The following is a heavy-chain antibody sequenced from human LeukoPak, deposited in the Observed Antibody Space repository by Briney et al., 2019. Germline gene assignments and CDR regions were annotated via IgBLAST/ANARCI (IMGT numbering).Heavy chain of an antibody. CDR3: TTDKSQLWFKADY. V-gene: IGHV3-15*01. CDR1: GFTFSNAW. J-gene: IGHJ4*02. Sequence: GGSLRLSCAASGFTFSNAWMSWVRQAPGKGLEWVGRIKSKADGGTTDYAAPVKVRFTISRDDSKNTLYLQMNSLKTEDTAVYYCTTDKSQLWFKADYWGQGTLVTVSS. D-gene: IGHD5-18*01. CDR2: IKSKADGGTT.